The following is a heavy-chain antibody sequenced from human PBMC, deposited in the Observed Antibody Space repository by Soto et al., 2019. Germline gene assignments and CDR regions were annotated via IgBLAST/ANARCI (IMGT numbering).Heavy chain of an antibody. CDR3: ARESITMIVVVNYFDY. J-gene: IGHJ4*02. CDR2: INHSGST. Sequence: SETLSLTCAVYGGSFSGYYWSWIRQPPGKGLEWIGEINHSGSTNYNPSLKSRVTISVDTSKNQFSLKLSSVTAADTAVYYCARESITMIVVVNYFDYWGQGTLVTVSS. V-gene: IGHV4-34*01. D-gene: IGHD3-22*01. CDR1: GGSFSGYY.